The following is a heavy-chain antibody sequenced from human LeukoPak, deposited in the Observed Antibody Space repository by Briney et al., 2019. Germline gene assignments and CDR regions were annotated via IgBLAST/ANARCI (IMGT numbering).Heavy chain of an antibody. CDR2: ISYDGSNK. Sequence: GGSLRLSCAASGFTFSSYAMHWVRQAPGKGLEWVAVISYDGSNKYYADSVKGRFTISRDNAKNSLYLQMNSLRAEDTAVYYCATGRTTYLYFDYWGQGTLVTVSS. J-gene: IGHJ4*02. V-gene: IGHV3-30-3*01. CDR3: ATGRTTYLYFDY. D-gene: IGHD4-17*01. CDR1: GFTFSSYA.